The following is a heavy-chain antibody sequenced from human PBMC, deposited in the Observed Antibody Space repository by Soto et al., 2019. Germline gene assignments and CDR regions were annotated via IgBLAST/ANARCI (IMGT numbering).Heavy chain of an antibody. CDR1: VGSISSGVYY. Sequence: LXLTCTVSVGSISSGVYYWSWIRQHPGKGLEWIGYIYYSGSTYYNPSLKSRVTISVDTSKNQFSLKLSSVTAADTAVYYCASTTSDSSGYSDYFDYWGQGTLVTVSS. V-gene: IGHV4-31*03. D-gene: IGHD3-22*01. CDR3: ASTTSDSSGYSDYFDY. CDR2: IYYSGST. J-gene: IGHJ4*02.